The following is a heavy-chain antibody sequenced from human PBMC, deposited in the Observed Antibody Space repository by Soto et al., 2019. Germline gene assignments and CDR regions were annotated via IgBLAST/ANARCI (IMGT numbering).Heavy chain of an antibody. V-gene: IGHV4-34*01. Sequence: WTWIRQPPGKVLEWIGEINHSGITNYTPSLQSRVTITVDSSKTQFSLTLKSLTAADTGVYYCARLSDDYGGDSVDYWGQGTLVTVSS. CDR2: INHSGIT. J-gene: IGHJ4*02. D-gene: IGHD4-17*01. CDR3: ARLSDDYGGDSVDY.